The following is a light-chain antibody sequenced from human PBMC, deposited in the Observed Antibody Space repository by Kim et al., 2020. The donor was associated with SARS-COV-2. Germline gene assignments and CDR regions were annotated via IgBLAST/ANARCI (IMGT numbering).Light chain of an antibody. CDR3: QVWDSSSHRHI. J-gene: IGLJ2*01. CDR1: NIGSKS. Sequence: APGKTARITWGGNNIGSKSVHWYQQKPGQAPVLVIYYDSDRPSRIPERFSGSNSGNTATLTISRVEAGDEADYYCQVWDSSSHRHIFGGGTQLTVL. CDR2: YDS. V-gene: IGLV3-21*04.